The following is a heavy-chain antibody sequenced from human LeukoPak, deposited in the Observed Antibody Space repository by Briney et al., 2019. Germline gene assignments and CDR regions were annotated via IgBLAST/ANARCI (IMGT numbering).Heavy chain of an antibody. CDR3: ARDVRYSSSSGSYYFDY. D-gene: IGHD6-6*01. CDR1: GYTFTSYY. J-gene: IGHJ4*02. CDR2: INPSGGST. Sequence: ASVKVSCKASGYTFTSYYMHWVRQAPGQGLEWMGIINPSGGSTSYAQKFQGRVTMTRDMSTSTVYMELSSLRSEDTAVYYCARDVRYSSSSGSYYFDYWGQGTLVTVSS. V-gene: IGHV1-46*01.